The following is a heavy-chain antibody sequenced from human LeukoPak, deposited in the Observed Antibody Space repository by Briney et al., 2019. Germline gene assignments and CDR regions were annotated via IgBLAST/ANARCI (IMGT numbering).Heavy chain of an antibody. V-gene: IGHV1-18*01. CDR1: GGTFSSYA. CDR2: ISAYNGNT. Sequence: ASVKVSCKASGGTFSSYAISWVRQAPGQGLEWMGWISAYNGNTNYAQKLQGRVTMTTDTSTSTAYMELRSLRSDDTAVYYCARVLVVVTAIPSYYYYYMDVWGKGTTVTISS. J-gene: IGHJ6*03. CDR3: ARVLVVVTAIPSYYYYYMDV. D-gene: IGHD2-21*02.